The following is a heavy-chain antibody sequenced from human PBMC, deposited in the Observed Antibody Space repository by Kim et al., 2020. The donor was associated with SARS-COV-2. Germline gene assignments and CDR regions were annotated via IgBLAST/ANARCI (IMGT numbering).Heavy chain of an antibody. J-gene: IGHJ4*02. D-gene: IGHD3-10*01. CDR2: ISSSGSNI. Sequence: GGSLRLSCAASGFTFSSYSMNWVRQAPGKGLEWVSVISSSGSNIYYTDSVKGRFTISRDNAKNSLYLQMNSLRAEDTAVYYCARVNMGQASSNCGQG. V-gene: IGHV3-21*01. CDR3: ARVNMGQASSN. CDR1: GFTFSSYS.